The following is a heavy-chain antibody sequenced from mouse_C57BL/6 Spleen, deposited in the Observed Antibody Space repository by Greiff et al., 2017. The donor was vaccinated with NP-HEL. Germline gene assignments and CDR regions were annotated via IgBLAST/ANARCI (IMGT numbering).Heavy chain of an antibody. CDR3: AKVPTYDSYWYFDV. CDR2: ISSGSSTI. Sequence: DVKLVESGGGLVKPGGSLKLSCAASGFTFSDYGMHWVRQAPEKGLEWVAYISSGSSTIYYADTVKGRFPISRDNAKNTLFLQMTSLRSEDTAMYYCAKVPTYDSYWYFDVWGTGTTVTVSS. V-gene: IGHV5-17*01. CDR1: GFTFSDYG. J-gene: IGHJ1*03. D-gene: IGHD2-4*01.